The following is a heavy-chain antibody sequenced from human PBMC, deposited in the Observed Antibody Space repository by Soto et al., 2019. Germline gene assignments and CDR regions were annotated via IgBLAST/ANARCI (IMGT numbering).Heavy chain of an antibody. D-gene: IGHD3-22*01. Sequence: QVQLVESGGGVVQPGRSLRLSCAASGFTFSSYGMHWVRQAPGTGLEWVAVIWYDGSNKYYADSVKGRFTISRDNSKNTLDLQMNSLRAEDTAVYYCARDSGVYDSFDYWGQGTLVTVSS. CDR2: IWYDGSNK. CDR3: ARDSGVYDSFDY. CDR1: GFTFSSYG. V-gene: IGHV3-33*01. J-gene: IGHJ4*02.